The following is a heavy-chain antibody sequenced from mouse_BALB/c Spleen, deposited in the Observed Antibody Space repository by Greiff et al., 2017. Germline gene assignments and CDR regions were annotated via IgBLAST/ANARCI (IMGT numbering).Heavy chain of an antibody. Sequence: VQLQQSGAELVRPGTSVKVSCKASGYAFTNYLIEWVKQRPGQGLEWIGVINPGSGGTNYNEKFKGKATLTADKSSSTAYMQLSSLTSDDSAVYFCARDGNFDYWGQGTTLTVSS. CDR1: GYAFTNYL. D-gene: IGHD2-1*01. J-gene: IGHJ2*01. V-gene: IGHV1-54*01. CDR3: ARDGNFDY. CDR2: INPGSGGT.